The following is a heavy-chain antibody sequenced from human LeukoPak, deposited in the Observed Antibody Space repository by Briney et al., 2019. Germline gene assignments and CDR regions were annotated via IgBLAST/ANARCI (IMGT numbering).Heavy chain of an antibody. Sequence: GGSLRLSCAASGFTFSSYAMSWVRQAPGKGLEWVSAISGSGGSTYYADSVKGRLAISRDNSKNTLYLQMNSLRAEDTAVYYCAKDRGATFHYYFDYWGQGTLVTVSS. J-gene: IGHJ4*02. CDR1: GFTFSSYA. V-gene: IGHV3-23*01. CDR3: AKDRGATFHYYFDY. D-gene: IGHD5-12*01. CDR2: ISGSGGST.